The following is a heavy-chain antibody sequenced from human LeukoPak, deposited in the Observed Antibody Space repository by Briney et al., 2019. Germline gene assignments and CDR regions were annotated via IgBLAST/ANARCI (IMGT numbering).Heavy chain of an antibody. CDR1: GFTFSNAC. D-gene: IGHD5-18*01. CDR2: IKTKTDGGTT. Sequence: MTGGSLRLSCAASGFTFSNACMSWVRQAPGKGLEWVGHIKTKTDGGTTDYAAPVKGRFTISRDDSKNTLYLQMNSLKTEDTALYYCTTGTWIQLWLADYWGQGTLVTVSS. J-gene: IGHJ4*02. CDR3: TTGTWIQLWLADY. V-gene: IGHV3-15*01.